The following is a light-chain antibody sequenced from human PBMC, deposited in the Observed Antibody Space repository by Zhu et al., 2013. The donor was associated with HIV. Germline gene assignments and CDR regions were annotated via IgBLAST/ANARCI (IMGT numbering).Light chain of an antibody. Sequence: DIQLTQSPSFLSASVGDRITITCRATQAISSYLVWYQQKPGKAPKLLIYAASSLQSGVPSRFSGSGSGTDFTLTISSLQPEDFATYYCQQANSFPPSVTFGQGTRLEIK. J-gene: IGKJ5*01. CDR1: QAISSY. CDR2: AAS. CDR3: QQANSFPPSVT. V-gene: IGKV1-9*01.